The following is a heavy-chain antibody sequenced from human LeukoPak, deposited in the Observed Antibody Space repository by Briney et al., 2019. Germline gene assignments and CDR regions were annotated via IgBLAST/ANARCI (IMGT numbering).Heavy chain of an antibody. CDR2: ISAYNGNT. CDR3: ARETTTFVVVPAARPGATGMDV. Sequence: ASVKVSCKASGYTFTSYGISWVRQAPGQGLEWMGWISAYNGNTNYVQKLQGRVTMTTDTSTSTAYMELRSLRSDDTAVYYCARETTTFVVVPAARPGATGMDVWGQGTTVTVSS. V-gene: IGHV1-18*01. CDR1: GYTFTSYG. J-gene: IGHJ6*02. D-gene: IGHD2-2*01.